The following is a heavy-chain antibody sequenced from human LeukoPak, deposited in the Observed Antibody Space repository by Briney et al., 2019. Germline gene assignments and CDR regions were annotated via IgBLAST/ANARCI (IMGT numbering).Heavy chain of an antibody. CDR2: IYYSGST. J-gene: IGHJ3*02. Sequence: PSETLSLTCTVSGGSISSSSYYWGWIRQPPGKGLEWIGSIYYSGSTYYNPSLKSRVTISVDTSKNQLSLKLSSVTAADTAVYYCATPACSGGSCYMWYIGAFDIWGQGTMVTVSS. CDR1: GGSISSSSYY. CDR3: ATPACSGGSCYMWYIGAFDI. V-gene: IGHV4-39*07. D-gene: IGHD2-15*01.